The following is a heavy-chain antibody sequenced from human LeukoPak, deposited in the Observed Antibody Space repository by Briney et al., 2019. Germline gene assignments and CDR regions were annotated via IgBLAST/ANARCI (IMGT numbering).Heavy chain of an antibody. J-gene: IGHJ4*02. CDR2: IYHSGST. V-gene: IGHV4-38-2*02. D-gene: IGHD6-13*01. Sequence: SETLSLTCTVSGYSISSGYYWGWIRQPPGKGLEWIGSIYHSGSTYYNPSLKSRVTISVDTSKNQFSLKLSSVTAADTAVYYCARLRIAAAGGNLDYWGQGTLVTVSS. CDR1: GYSISSGYY. CDR3: ARLRIAAAGGNLDY.